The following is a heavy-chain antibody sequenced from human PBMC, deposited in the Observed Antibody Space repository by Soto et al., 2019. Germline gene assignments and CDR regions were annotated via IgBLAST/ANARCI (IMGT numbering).Heavy chain of an antibody. CDR2: IYSGGST. J-gene: IGHJ4*02. CDR3: ARASLGIVGAPHFY. CDR1: GFTVSSNY. V-gene: IGHV3-53*01. D-gene: IGHD1-26*01. Sequence: GGSLRLSCAASGFTVSSNYMSWVRQAPGKGLEWVSVIYSGGSTYYADSVKGRFTISRDNSKNTLYLQMNSLRAEDTAVYYCARASLGIVGAPHFYWGQGTLVTVPS.